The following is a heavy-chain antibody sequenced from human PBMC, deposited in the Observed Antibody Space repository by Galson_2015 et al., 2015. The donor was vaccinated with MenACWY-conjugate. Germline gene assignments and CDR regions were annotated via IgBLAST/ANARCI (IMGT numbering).Heavy chain of an antibody. CDR2: IRGSSTST. D-gene: IGHD6-13*01. Sequence: SLRLSCAASGFTFSSYSITWVRLAPGQGPEWISYIRGSSTSTYYAESVKGRFTISRDKAKKSLYLQMDSLRVEDPAVYYCARPVGLGSASHIHCGHGTLVIVSS. J-gene: IGHJ4*01. V-gene: IGHV3-48*01. CDR3: ARPVGLGSASHIH. CDR1: GFTFSSYS.